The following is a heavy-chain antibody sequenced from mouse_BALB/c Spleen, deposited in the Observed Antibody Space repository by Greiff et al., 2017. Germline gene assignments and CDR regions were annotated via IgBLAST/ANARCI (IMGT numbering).Heavy chain of an antibody. CDR3: ARGPIDYAMDY. CDR1: GFTFSDYY. J-gene: IGHJ4*01. V-gene: IGHV5-4*02. CDR2: ISDGGSYT. D-gene: IGHD6-5*01. Sequence: EVKVVESGGGLVKPGGSLKLSCAASGFTFSDYYMYWVRQTPEKRLEWVATISDGGSYTYYPDSVEGRFTISRDNAKNNLYLQMSSLKSEDTAMYYCARGPIDYAMDYWGQGTSVTVSS.